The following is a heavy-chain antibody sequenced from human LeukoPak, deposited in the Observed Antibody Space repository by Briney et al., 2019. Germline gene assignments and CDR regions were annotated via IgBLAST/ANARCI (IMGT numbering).Heavy chain of an antibody. D-gene: IGHD6-13*01. CDR2: IRYDGSNK. CDR1: GFTFSSYG. J-gene: IGHJ4*02. V-gene: IGHV3-30*02. CDR3: AKGELGRLSAAADPVDY. Sequence: GGSLRLSCAASGFTFSSYGMHWVRQAPGKGLEWVAFIRYDGSNKYYADSVKGRFTISRDNSKNTLYLQMNSLRAEDTAVYYCAKGELGRLSAAADPVDYWGQGTLVTVSS.